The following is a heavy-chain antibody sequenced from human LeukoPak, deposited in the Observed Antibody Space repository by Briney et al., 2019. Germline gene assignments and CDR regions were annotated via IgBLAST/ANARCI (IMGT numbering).Heavy chain of an antibody. CDR2: ISSSSSTI. CDR1: GFTFSSYS. Sequence: GGSLRLPCAASGFTFSSYSMNWVRQAPGKGLEWVSYISSSSSTIYYADSVKGRFTISRDNAKNSLYLQMNSLRAEDTAVYYCARDGGSYYYDSSGYYYFDYWGQGTLVTVSS. V-gene: IGHV3-48*01. J-gene: IGHJ4*02. CDR3: ARDGGSYYYDSSGYYYFDY. D-gene: IGHD3-22*01.